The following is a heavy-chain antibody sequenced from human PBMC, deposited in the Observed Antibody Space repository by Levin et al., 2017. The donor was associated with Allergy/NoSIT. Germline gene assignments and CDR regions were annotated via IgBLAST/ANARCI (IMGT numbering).Heavy chain of an antibody. Sequence: GESLKISCKASGYTFTGYYMHWVRQAPGQGLEWMGWINPNSGGTNYAQKFQGRVTMTRDTSISTAYMELSRLRSDDTAVYYCARERHYYDSSGYRLRYFDLWGRGTLVTVSS. CDR2: INPNSGGT. CDR3: ARERHYYDSSGYRLRYFDL. V-gene: IGHV1-2*02. D-gene: IGHD3-22*01. J-gene: IGHJ2*01. CDR1: GYTFTGYY.